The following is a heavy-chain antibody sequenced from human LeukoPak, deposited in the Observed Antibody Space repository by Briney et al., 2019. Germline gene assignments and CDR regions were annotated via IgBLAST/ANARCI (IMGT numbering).Heavy chain of an antibody. CDR3: ARQSTSMSTC. CDR1: DDSISSSSYY. CDR2: IYYSGTT. D-gene: IGHD3-3*02. J-gene: IGHJ4*02. V-gene: IGHV4-39*01. Sequence: SETLSLTCAVSDDSISSSSYYWGWIRQRPEEGLEWIGSIYYSGTTYYNPSLKSRVTISVDTSKNQFSLKLSSVTASDTALYFCARQSTSMSTCWGQGTLVTVPS.